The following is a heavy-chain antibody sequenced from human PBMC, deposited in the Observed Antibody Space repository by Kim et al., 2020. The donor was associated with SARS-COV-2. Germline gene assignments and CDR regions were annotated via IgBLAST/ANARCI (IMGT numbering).Heavy chain of an antibody. D-gene: IGHD3-9*01. CDR2: IYTRGST. J-gene: IGHJ4*02. CDR1: GGSSSRGRED. Sequence: SETLSLTCTVAGGSSSRGREDGSGSRQPAGKGREGSGRIYTRGSTNYNPSLKSRVTISVDTSKNQFSLKLSSVTAADTAVYYCAREGLRYFLDYWGQGTLVTVSS. V-gene: IGHV4-61*02. CDR3: AREGLRYFLDY.